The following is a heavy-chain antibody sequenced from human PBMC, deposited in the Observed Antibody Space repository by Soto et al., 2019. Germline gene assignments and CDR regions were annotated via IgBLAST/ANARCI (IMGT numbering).Heavy chain of an antibody. D-gene: IGHD5-12*01. CDR2: IIPIFGTA. CDR1: GGTFSSYA. J-gene: IGHJ4*02. V-gene: IGHV1-69*06. Sequence: QVQLVQSGAEVKKPGSSVKVSCKASGGTFSSYAINWVRQAPGQGLEWMGGIIPIFGTANYAQKFQGRVTITADKSTRKAYMELSSLRSEDTAVYYCARDRGRLRRDGYNSFDYWGQGTLVTVSS. CDR3: ARDRGRLRRDGYNSFDY.